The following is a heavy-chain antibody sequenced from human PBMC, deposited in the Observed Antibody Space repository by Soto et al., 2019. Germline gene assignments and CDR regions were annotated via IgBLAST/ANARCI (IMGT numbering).Heavy chain of an antibody. CDR2: IYHSGNT. Sequence: QVQLQESGPGLVKPSGTLSLTCAVSGGCISSSNWWSWVRQPPGKGLEWIGEIYHSGNTNYNPSLESRVSMAVDKSRNQFSLKLSSVTAADTAVYYCARRWGEGMVDYWGQGTLVTASS. D-gene: IGHD3-10*01. J-gene: IGHJ4*02. CDR1: GGCISSSNW. V-gene: IGHV4-4*02. CDR3: ARRWGEGMVDY.